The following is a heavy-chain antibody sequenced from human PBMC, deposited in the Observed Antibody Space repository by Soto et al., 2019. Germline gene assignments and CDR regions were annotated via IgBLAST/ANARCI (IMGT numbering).Heavy chain of an antibody. CDR1: GFTFSDYY. D-gene: IGHD6-6*01. Sequence: PGGSLRLSCAASGFTFSDYYMSWIRQAPGKGLEWVSYISSSGSTIYYADSVKGRFTISRDNAKNSLYLQMNSLRAEDTAVYYCARDQSPIAARPGPLDWFDPWGQGTLVTVSS. CDR2: ISSSGSTI. CDR3: ARDQSPIAARPGPLDWFDP. J-gene: IGHJ5*02. V-gene: IGHV3-11*01.